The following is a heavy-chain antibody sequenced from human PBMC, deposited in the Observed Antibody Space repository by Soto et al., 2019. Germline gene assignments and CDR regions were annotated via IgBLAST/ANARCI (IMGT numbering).Heavy chain of an antibody. Sequence: PSETLSLTCTVSGGSISSGGYYWSWIRQHPGKGLEWIGYIYYSGSTYYNPSLKSRVTTSVDTSKNQFSLKLSSVTAADSAVYYCARGGPVGNGAFDIWGQGTMVTVSS. J-gene: IGHJ3*02. D-gene: IGHD2-8*01. V-gene: IGHV4-31*03. CDR1: GGSISSGGYY. CDR3: ARGGPVGNGAFDI. CDR2: IYYSGST.